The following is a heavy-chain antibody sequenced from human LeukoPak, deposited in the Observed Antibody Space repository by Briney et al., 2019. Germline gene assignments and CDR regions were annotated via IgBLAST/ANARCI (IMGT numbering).Heavy chain of an antibody. CDR3: ARDIALWVDPVVSYFDY. Sequence: ASVKVSCKASGYTFTSYGISWVRQAPGQGLEWMGWISAYNGNTNYAQKLQGRVTMTTDTSTSTAYMELRSLRSDDTAVYYCARDIALWVDPVVSYFDYWGQGTLVTVSS. V-gene: IGHV1-18*01. D-gene: IGHD2-21*01. CDR2: ISAYNGNT. CDR1: GYTFTSYG. J-gene: IGHJ4*02.